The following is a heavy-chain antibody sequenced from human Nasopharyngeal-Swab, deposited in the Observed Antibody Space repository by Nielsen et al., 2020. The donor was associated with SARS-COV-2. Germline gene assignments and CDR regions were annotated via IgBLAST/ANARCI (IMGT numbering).Heavy chain of an antibody. J-gene: IGHJ6*02. CDR3: ARDPGSGSYWGMDV. D-gene: IGHD3-10*01. V-gene: IGHV1-18*01. Sequence: ASVKVSCKASGYTFTSYGISWVRQAPGQGLEWMGWISAYNGNTNYAQKPQGRVTMTTDTSTSTAYMELRSLRSDDTAVYYCARDPGSGSYWGMDVWGQGTTVTVSS. CDR2: ISAYNGNT. CDR1: GYTFTSYG.